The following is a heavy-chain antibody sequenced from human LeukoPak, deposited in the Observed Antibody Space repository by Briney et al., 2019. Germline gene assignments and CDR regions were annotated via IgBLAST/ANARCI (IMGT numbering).Heavy chain of an antibody. CDR1: GGSVSSSSYY. V-gene: IGHV4-39*01. CDR2: IDYSGGT. J-gene: IGHJ4*02. CDR3: ARSRYSYYFDY. Sequence: PSETLSLTCTVSGGSVSSSSYYWGWIRQSPGKWLEWIGSIDYSGGTYSNPPLKTRLTISVDTSKNQFSLKLSSVTAADTAVYYCARSRYSYYFDYWGQGTLVTVSS. D-gene: IGHD2-15*01.